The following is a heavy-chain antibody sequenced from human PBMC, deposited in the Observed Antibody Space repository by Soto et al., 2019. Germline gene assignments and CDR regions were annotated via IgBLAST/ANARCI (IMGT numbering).Heavy chain of an antibody. D-gene: IGHD1-26*01. CDR3: ARDATVWIVGATTVAY. J-gene: IGHJ4*02. V-gene: IGHV1-18*04. CDR2: ISAYNGNT. CDR1: GYTFTSYG. Sequence: ASVKVSCKASGYTFTSYGISWVRQAPGQGLEWMGWISAYNGNTNYAQNFQGRVTMTTDTSTSTAYMELRSLRSDDTAVYYCARDATVWIVGATTVAYWGQGTLVTVSS.